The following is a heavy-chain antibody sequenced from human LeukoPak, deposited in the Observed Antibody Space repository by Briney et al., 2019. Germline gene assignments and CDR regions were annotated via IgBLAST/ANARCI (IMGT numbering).Heavy chain of an antibody. CDR3: AKVGYSGYDFHYLGY. Sequence: GGSLRLSCAASGFTFSSYGMHWVRQAPGKGLEWVAVISYDGSNKYYADSVKGRFTISRDNSKNTLYLQMNSLRAEDTAVYYCAKVGYSGYDFHYLGYRGQGTLVTVSS. CDR2: ISYDGSNK. V-gene: IGHV3-30*18. CDR1: GFTFSSYG. J-gene: IGHJ4*02. D-gene: IGHD5-12*01.